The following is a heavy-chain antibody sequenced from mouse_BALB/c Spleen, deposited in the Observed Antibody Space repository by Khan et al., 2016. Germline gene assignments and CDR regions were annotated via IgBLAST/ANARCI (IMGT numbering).Heavy chain of an antibody. CDR1: GFTFSSFG. V-gene: IGHV5-17*02. J-gene: IGHJ3*01. D-gene: IGHD2-4*01. Sequence: EVELVESGGGLVQPGGSRKLSCAASGFTFSSFGMHWVRQAPEKGLEWVAYISSGTTTIYYADPVKGRFTISRDNPKNTLFLQMTSLRSEDTAMQYCARNYSDHASWFANWGQTTLVTVSA. CDR2: ISSGTTTI. CDR3: ARNYSDHASWFAN.